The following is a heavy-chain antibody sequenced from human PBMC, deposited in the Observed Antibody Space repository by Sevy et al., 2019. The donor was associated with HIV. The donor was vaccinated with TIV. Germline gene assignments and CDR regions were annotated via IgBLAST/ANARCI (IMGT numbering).Heavy chain of an antibody. V-gene: IGHV1-18*01. CDR3: ARYPIDVSISNWYYCDY. D-gene: IGHD6-13*01. CDR1: GYTFTSYG. Sequence: ASVKVSCKTSGYTFTSYGITWVRQAPGQGLEWMGWVSANYGNTKSAQKFRDRVTMTTDTSTSTAYMELKSLRSDDTAIYFCARYPIDVSISNWYYCDYWGQGTLVTVSS. J-gene: IGHJ4*02. CDR2: VSANYGNT.